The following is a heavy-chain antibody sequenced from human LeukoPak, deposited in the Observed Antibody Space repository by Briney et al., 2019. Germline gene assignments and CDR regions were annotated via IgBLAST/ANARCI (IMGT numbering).Heavy chain of an antibody. J-gene: IGHJ1*01. CDR1: GGAISSYY. Sequence: SETLSLTSTVSGGAISSYYWSWIRQPPGRGLEYIGFIHYSGSTNYNPSLKSRVTISVDTSKNQFSLKLSSVTAAHTAVHYCARAYSSGGNVALFQHWGQGILVTVSS. CDR2: IHYSGST. CDR3: ARAYSSGGNVALFQH. D-gene: IGHD6-19*01. V-gene: IGHV4-59*08.